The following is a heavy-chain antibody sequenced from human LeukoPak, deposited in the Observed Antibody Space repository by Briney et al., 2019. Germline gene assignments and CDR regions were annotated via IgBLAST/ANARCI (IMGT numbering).Heavy chain of an antibody. CDR2: IKQDGSEK. CDR1: GFTFSIYW. Sequence: GGSLRLSCAASGFTFSIYWMGWVRQAPGKGLEWVANIKQDGSEKYYVDSVKGRFTISRDNAKNSVYLQMNSLRGEDTAVYYCARGGSYLSAFDIWGQGTMVTVSS. D-gene: IGHD1-26*01. CDR3: ARGGSYLSAFDI. J-gene: IGHJ3*02. V-gene: IGHV3-7*04.